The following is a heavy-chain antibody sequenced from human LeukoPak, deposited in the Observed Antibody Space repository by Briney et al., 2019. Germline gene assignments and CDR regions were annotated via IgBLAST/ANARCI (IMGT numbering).Heavy chain of an antibody. CDR2: IWYDGSNK. D-gene: IGHD3-22*01. Sequence: GGSLRLSCAASGFTFSSYGMHWVRQAPGKGLEWVAVIWYDGSNKYYADSVKGRFTISRDNSKNTLYLQMNSLRAEDTAVYYCARDSLYYDTRGFYYQVFDWGQGTLVTVSS. CDR1: GFTFSSYG. V-gene: IGHV3-33*01. J-gene: IGHJ4*02. CDR3: ARDSLYYDTRGFYYQVFD.